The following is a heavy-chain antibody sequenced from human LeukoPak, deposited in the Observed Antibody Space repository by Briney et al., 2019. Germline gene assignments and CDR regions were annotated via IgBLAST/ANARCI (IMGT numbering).Heavy chain of an antibody. CDR1: GFTFSSYS. CDR3: ARDRFITMVREPNWFDP. CDR2: ISSSSSYI. Sequence: GGSLRLSCAASGFTFSSYSMNWVRQAPGKGLEWVSSISSSSSYIYYADSVKGRFTISRDNAKNPLYLQMNSLRAEDTAVYYCARDRFITMVREPNWFDPWGQGTLVTVSS. D-gene: IGHD3-10*01. V-gene: IGHV3-21*01. J-gene: IGHJ5*02.